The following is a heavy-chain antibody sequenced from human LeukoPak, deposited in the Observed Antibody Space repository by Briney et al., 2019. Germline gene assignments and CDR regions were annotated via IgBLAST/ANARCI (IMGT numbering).Heavy chain of an antibody. D-gene: IGHD3-10*01. Sequence: GRSLRLSCAASGFTFSRSAMHWVRQAPGKGLEWVAVISYDGSNKYSADSVKGRFSISRDKSKNNLYLQMNSLRAEDTAVYYCAKGAYGSESYWVDYWGQGTLVTVSS. CDR1: GFTFSRSA. CDR3: AKGAYGSESYWVDY. CDR2: ISYDGSNK. J-gene: IGHJ4*02. V-gene: IGHV3-30*18.